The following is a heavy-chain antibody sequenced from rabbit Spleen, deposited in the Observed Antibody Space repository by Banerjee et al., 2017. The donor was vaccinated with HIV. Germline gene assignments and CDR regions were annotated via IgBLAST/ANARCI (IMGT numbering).Heavy chain of an antibody. J-gene: IGHJ3*01. CDR1: GFSLSSDY. D-gene: IGHD6-1*01. CDR3: ARDDSYDGYDL. Sequence: QSLEESGGDLVKPGASLTLTCTASGFSLSSDYMCWVRQAPGKGLEWIGCIYVGSSGDTYYASWAKGRFTISKTSSTTVTLRVTSLTAADTATYFCARDDSYDGYDLWGQGTLVTVS. V-gene: IGHV1S40*01. CDR2: IYVGSSGDT.